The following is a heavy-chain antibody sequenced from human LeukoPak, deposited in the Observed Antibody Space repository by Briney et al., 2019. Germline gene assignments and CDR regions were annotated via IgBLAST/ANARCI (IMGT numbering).Heavy chain of an antibody. CDR1: GFTFSSYA. V-gene: IGHV3-23*01. Sequence: GGSLRLSYAASGFTFSSYAMSWVRQAPGKGLEWVSAISGSGFTYYADSVKGRLTISRDNSKNTLYLQMNSLRAEDTAVYYCARGLYSSSPWGQGTLVTVSS. CDR2: ISGSGFT. CDR3: ARGLYSSSP. D-gene: IGHD6-6*01. J-gene: IGHJ4*02.